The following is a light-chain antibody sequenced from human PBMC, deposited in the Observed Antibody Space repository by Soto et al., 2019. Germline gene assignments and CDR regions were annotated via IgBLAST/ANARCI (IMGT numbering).Light chain of an antibody. CDR1: SSNIGAGYD. J-gene: IGLJ3*02. V-gene: IGLV1-40*01. CDR2: GNS. Sequence: QTVVTQPPSVSGAPGQRVTISCTGSSSNIGAGYDVHWYQQLPGTAPKLLIYGNSNRPSGVPDRFSGSKSGTSASLAITGRQAEDEADYYCQSYDSSLSGNWVFGGGTKLTVL. CDR3: QSYDSSLSGNWV.